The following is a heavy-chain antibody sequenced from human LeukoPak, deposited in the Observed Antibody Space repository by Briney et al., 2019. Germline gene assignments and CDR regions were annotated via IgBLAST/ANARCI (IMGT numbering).Heavy chain of an antibody. CDR3: ARGPYSYDSSGAFDI. D-gene: IGHD3-22*01. J-gene: IGHJ3*02. V-gene: IGHV4-39*01. CDR2: IYYSGST. CDR1: GGSISSSNYY. Sequence: SETLSLTCTVSGGSISSSNYYWGWIRQSPGKGLEWMGTIYYSGSTYYNPSLKSRVTISVDTSRNQFSLKLSSVTAADTAVYFCARGPYSYDSSGAFDIWGQGTMVTVSS.